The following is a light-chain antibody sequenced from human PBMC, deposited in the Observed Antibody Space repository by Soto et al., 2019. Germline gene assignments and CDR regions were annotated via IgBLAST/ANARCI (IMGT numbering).Light chain of an antibody. CDR1: QSLLHSNGYSY. Sequence: DIVMTQSPLSLPVTPGEPASISCRSSQSLLHSNGYSYLDWYLQKPGQSPQLLIYLGSNRASGVPDRFSGSGSGTDLTLKISRVEAEDVGVYYCMQALQTWTFGQGTKVDIK. CDR2: LGS. CDR3: MQALQTWT. J-gene: IGKJ1*01. V-gene: IGKV2-28*01.